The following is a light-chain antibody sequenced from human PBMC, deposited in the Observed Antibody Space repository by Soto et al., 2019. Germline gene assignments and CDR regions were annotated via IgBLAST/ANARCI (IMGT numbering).Light chain of an antibody. CDR3: QQYSNYPWT. CDR2: AAS. J-gene: IGKJ1*01. Sequence: DIQMTQSPSSLSASVGDRVTITCRASQDISTYLAWFQQEPGKAPKPLIYAASSLQSGVPSKFSGSGSGTDFTLTISSLQSEDFATYYCQQYSNYPWTFGQGTKVEVK. V-gene: IGKV1-16*02. CDR1: QDISTY.